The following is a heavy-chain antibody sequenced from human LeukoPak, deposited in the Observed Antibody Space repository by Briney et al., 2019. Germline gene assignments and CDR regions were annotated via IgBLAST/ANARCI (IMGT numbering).Heavy chain of an antibody. D-gene: IGHD2-2*01. V-gene: IGHV4-61*02. Sequence: PSETLSLTCTVSGGSISSGSYYWSWIRQPAGKGLEWIGRIYTRGSTNYNPSLKSRVTISVDTSKNQFSLKLSSVTAADTAVYYCARDKVVPASLGYMDVWGKGTTVTVSS. J-gene: IGHJ6*03. CDR2: IYTRGST. CDR1: GGSISSGSYY. CDR3: ARDKVVPASLGYMDV.